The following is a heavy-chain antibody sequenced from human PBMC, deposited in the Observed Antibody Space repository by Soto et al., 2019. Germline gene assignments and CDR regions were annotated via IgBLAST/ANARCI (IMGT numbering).Heavy chain of an antibody. CDR1: GGSISSPNFY. V-gene: IGHV4-31*03. CDR3: ARAPPLGIAGVNWFDP. CDR2: IYYNGTT. Sequence: SETLSLTCTVSGGSISSPNFYWSWIRQHPGKGLEWIGHIYYNGTTYYNPTLKSRVTISVDTSKNQFSLKLSSVTAADTAVYYCARAPPLGIAGVNWFDPWGQGTLVTVSS. D-gene: IGHD6-13*01. J-gene: IGHJ5*02.